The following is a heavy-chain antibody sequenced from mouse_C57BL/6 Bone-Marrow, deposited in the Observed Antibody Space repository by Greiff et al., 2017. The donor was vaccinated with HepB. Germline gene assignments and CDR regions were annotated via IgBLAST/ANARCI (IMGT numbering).Heavy chain of an antibody. CDR3: ARIYYDYDSAWFAY. V-gene: IGHV5-2*01. Sequence: EVMLVESGGGLVQPGESLKLSCESNEYEFPSHDMSWVRKTPEKRLELVAAINSDGGSTYYPDTMERRFIISRDNTKKTLYLQMSSLRSEDTALYYCARIYYDYDSAWFAYWGQVTLVTVSA. D-gene: IGHD2-4*01. J-gene: IGHJ3*01. CDR1: EYEFPSHD. CDR2: INSDGGST.